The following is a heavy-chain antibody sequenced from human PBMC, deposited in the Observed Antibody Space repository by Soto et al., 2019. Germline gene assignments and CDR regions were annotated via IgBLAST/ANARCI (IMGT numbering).Heavy chain of an antibody. CDR1: GYTFTSYD. D-gene: IGHD2-15*01. CDR3: ARSRSGGSHRSWFDP. V-gene: IGHV1-8*01. CDR2: MNPNSGNT. J-gene: IGHJ5*02. Sequence: QVQLVQSGAEVKKPGASVKVSCKASGYTFTSYDINWVRQATGKGLEWMGWMNPNSGNTGYAQKFQGRCSMTRITSMSTDYMELSSLRSEDTAVYYCARSRSGGSHRSWFDPWGQGTLVTVSS.